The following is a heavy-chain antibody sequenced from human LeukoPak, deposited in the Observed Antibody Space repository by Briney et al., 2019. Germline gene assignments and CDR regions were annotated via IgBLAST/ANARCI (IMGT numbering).Heavy chain of an antibody. CDR1: GYTFTSYG. D-gene: IGHD6-19*01. V-gene: IGHV1-18*01. CDR2: ISAYNGNT. CDR3: ARYSRGWYELRNDY. J-gene: IGHJ4*02. Sequence: ASVKVSCKASGYTFTSYGISWVRQAPGQGLEWMGWISAYNGNTNYAQKLQGRVTMTTDTSTSTAYMELRSLRSDDTAVYYCARYSRGWYELRNDYWGQGTLVTVSS.